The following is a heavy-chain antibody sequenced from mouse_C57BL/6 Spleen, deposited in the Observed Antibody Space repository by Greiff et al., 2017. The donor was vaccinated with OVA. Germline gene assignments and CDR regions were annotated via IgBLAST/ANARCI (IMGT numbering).Heavy chain of an antibody. J-gene: IGHJ4*01. V-gene: IGHV1-81*01. CDR2: IYPRSGNT. CDR3: ARGEDYYAMDY. Sequence: QVQLKQSGAELARPGASVKLSCKASGYTFTSYGISWVKQRTGQGLEWIGEIYPRSGNTYYNEKFKGKATLTADKSSSTAYMELRSLTSEDSAVYFCARGEDYYAMDYWGQGTSVTVSS. CDR1: GYTFTSYG.